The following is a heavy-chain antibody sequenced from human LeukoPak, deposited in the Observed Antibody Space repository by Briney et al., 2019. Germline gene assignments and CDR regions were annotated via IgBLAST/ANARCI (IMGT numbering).Heavy chain of an antibody. Sequence: SETLSLTCTVSGGSISSNSYSWGWIRQPPGKGLEWIGYIYYSGSTNYNPSLKSRVTISVDTSKNQFSMKLTSVTAADTAVYYCARGYPGQNYGSVDYWGQGTLVTVSS. CDR3: ARGYPGQNYGSVDY. CDR1: GGSISSNSYS. D-gene: IGHD3-22*01. V-gene: IGHV4-61*05. CDR2: IYYSGST. J-gene: IGHJ4*02.